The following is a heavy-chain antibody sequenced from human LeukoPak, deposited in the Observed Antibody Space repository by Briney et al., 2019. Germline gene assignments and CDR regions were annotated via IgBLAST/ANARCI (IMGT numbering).Heavy chain of an antibody. CDR2: ISSSGSTI. Sequence: PGGSLRLSCAASGFTFSDYYMSWIRQAPGKGLEWVSYISSSGSTIYYADSVKGRFTISRDNAKNSLYLQMNSLRAEDTAVYYCARDSLLGATMFYYYYYMDVWGKGTTVTVSS. V-gene: IGHV3-11*04. J-gene: IGHJ6*03. D-gene: IGHD1-26*01. CDR3: ARDSLLGATMFYYYYYMDV. CDR1: GFTFSDYY.